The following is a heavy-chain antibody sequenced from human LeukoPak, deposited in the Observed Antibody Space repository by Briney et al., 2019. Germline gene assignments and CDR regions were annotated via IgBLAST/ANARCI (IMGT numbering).Heavy chain of an antibody. Sequence: SETLSLTCAVSGYSISSGYYWGWIRQPPGKGLEWIGSIYHSGSTYYNPSLKSRVTISVDSPKIQFSLKLSPATAADTAVYYCARRLYSSSYWYFDLWGRGTLVTVSS. D-gene: IGHD6-6*01. CDR1: GYSISSGYY. CDR3: ARRLYSSSYWYFDL. CDR2: IYHSGST. V-gene: IGHV4-38-2*01. J-gene: IGHJ2*01.